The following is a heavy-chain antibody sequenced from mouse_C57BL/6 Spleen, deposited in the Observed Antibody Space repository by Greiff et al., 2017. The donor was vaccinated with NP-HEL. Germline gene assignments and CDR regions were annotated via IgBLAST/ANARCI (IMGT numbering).Heavy chain of an antibody. CDR3: ARLGYGSSSYYYAMDY. V-gene: IGHV1-4*01. CDR2: INPSSGYT. D-gene: IGHD1-1*01. Sequence: QVQLQQSGAELARPGASVKMSCKASGYTFTSYTMHWVKQRPGQGLEWIGYINPSSGYTKYNQKFKDKATLTADKSSSTAYMQLSSLTSEDSAVYSCARLGYGSSSYYYAMDYRGQGTSVTVSS. CDR1: GYTFTSYT. J-gene: IGHJ4*01.